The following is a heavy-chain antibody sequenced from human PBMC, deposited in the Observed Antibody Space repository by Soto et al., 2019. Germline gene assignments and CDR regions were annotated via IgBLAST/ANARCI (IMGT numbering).Heavy chain of an antibody. V-gene: IGHV1-69*13. CDR1: GGTFSSYA. D-gene: IGHD3-9*01. Sequence: ASVKVSCKASGGTFSSYAISWVRQAPGQGLEWMGGIIPIFGTANYAQKFQGRVTITAEESTSTAYMELSSLRSEDTAVYYCARDYFAGGSGWFDPWGQGTLVTVSS. CDR3: ARDYFAGGSGWFDP. J-gene: IGHJ5*02. CDR2: IIPIFGTA.